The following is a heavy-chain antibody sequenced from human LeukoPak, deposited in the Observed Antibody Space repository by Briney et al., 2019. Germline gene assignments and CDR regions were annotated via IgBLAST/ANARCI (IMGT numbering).Heavy chain of an antibody. CDR1: GGSISIYY. CDR2: IYYSGST. D-gene: IGHD3-22*01. Sequence: PSETLSLTCTVSGGSISIYYWSWIRQPPGKGLEWIGYIYYSGSTNYNPSLKSRVTISVDTSKNQFSLKLSSVTAADSAVYYRARDIGSSGLDNWFDPWGQGTLVTVSS. J-gene: IGHJ5*02. CDR3: ARDIGSSGLDNWFDP. V-gene: IGHV4-59*01.